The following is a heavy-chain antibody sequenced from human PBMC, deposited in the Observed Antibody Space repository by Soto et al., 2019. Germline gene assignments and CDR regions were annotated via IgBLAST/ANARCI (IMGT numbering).Heavy chain of an antibody. D-gene: IGHD1-1*01. V-gene: IGHV3-23*01. J-gene: IGHJ4*02. CDR1: GFTFSSYA. CDR3: AKRIMSTIGHFDS. CDR2: ISGIGHST. Sequence: LXLSFASSGFTFSSYAMGWVRQAPGKGLEWVSSISGIGHSTYYADSVKGRFTISRDNSKNTLHLQMNSLRAEDTAVYYCAKRIMSTIGHFDSWGQGTLVTVSS.